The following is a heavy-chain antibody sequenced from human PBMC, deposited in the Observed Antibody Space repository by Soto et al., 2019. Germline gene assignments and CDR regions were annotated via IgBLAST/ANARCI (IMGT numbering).Heavy chain of an antibody. V-gene: IGHV1-69*13. Sequence: GASVKVSCKASGGSFSSYAISLVRQAPGQGLEWMGGIIPISDTTNYAQKFQGRVTITADESTSTAYMELSSLRSEDTAVYYCARSQGSSTSLEIYYYYYYGMDVWGQGTTVTVSS. CDR1: GGSFSSYA. J-gene: IGHJ6*02. CDR3: ARSQGSSTSLEIYYYYYYGMDV. D-gene: IGHD2-2*01. CDR2: IIPISDTT.